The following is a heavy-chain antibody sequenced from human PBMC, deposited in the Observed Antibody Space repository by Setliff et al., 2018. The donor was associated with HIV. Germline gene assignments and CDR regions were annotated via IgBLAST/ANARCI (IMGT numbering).Heavy chain of an antibody. CDR1: GFTVSSHY. CDR2: IYSDGST. Sequence: GESLKISCAASGFTVSSHYMSWVRQAPGKGLEWVSTIYSDGSTYHADSVNGRFTLSRDISENALYLQIDSLRPEDTAVYYCARLRLYNSALDYWGQGTLVTVSS. D-gene: IGHD3-10*01. J-gene: IGHJ4*02. CDR3: ARLRLYNSALDY. V-gene: IGHV3-66*02.